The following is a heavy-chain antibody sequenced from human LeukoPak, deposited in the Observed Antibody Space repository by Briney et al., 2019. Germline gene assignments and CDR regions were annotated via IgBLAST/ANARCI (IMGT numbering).Heavy chain of an antibody. CDR2: ISYDGSNK. J-gene: IGHJ4*02. CDR3: ARAAAQWELLGPFDY. Sequence: PGGSLRLSCAASGFIFSDYAMHWVRQAPGKGLEWVAVISYDGSNKYYADSVKGRFTISRDNSRNTLYLQMNSLRAEDTAVYYCARAAAQWELLGPFDYWGQGTLVTVSS. CDR1: GFIFSDYA. V-gene: IGHV3-30-3*01. D-gene: IGHD1-26*01.